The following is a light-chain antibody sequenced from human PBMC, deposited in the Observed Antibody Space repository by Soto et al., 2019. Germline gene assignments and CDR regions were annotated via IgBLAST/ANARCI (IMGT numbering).Light chain of an antibody. CDR2: GAS. CDR1: QSINSD. Sequence: EIVMTQSPATLSVSPGETTRLSCRASQSINSDVAWYQQKVGQTPRLLIHGASTRATGIAARFSGSGSGTDFTLTISRLEPEDFAVYYCQQYGSSLRTFGQGTKVDIK. V-gene: IGKV3-20*01. J-gene: IGKJ1*01. CDR3: QQYGSSLRT.